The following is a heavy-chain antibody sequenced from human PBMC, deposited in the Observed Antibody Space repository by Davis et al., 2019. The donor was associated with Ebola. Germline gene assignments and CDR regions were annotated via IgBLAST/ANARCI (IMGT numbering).Heavy chain of an antibody. CDR2: ISDSTGAT. Sequence: PGGSLRLSCAASGFTFSNYIMSWVRQSPGKGLEWVSSISDSTGATYYTDSVKGRFTVSRDNSKNTVDLHMNSLRVEDTAVYYCAKRWQVRYFGYWGQRTLVTVSS. CDR3: AKRWQVRYFGY. V-gene: IGHV3-23*01. D-gene: IGHD4-23*01. J-gene: IGHJ4*02. CDR1: GFTFSNYI.